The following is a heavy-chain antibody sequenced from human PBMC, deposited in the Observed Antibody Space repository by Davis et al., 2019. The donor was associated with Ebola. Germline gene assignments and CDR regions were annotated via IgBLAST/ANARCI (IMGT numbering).Heavy chain of an antibody. CDR2: ISWNSGSI. CDR3: ARDQYGDDAFDY. J-gene: IGHJ4*02. CDR1: GFTFDDYA. V-gene: IGHV3-9*01. Sequence: GGSLRLSCAASGFTFDDYAMHWVRQAPGKGLEWVSGISWNSGSIGYTDSVKGRFTISRDNAKNSLYLQMNSLRAEDTAVYYCARDQYGDDAFDYWGQGTLVTVSS. D-gene: IGHD4-17*01.